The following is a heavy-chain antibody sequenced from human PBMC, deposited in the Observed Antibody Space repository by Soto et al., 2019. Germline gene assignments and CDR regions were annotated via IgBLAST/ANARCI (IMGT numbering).Heavy chain of an antibody. Sequence: QITLKESDPTQVKPTQTLTLTCTFSGFSLSTSGVGVGWIRQPPGKALEWLATIYWNDDKQYSPSLKSRVTTTKDTSKNQVVLTMTNMDPGDTATYYGAPRLEGGYCLGGRCYPPTINPNWFGPWGQGTLVTVSS. V-gene: IGHV2-5*01. D-gene: IGHD2-15*01. CDR1: GFSLSTSGVG. CDR2: IYWNDDK. CDR3: APRLEGGYCLGGRCYPPTINPNWFGP. J-gene: IGHJ5*02.